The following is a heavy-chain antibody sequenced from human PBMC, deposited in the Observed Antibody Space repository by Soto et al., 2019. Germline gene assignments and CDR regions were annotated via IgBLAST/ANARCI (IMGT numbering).Heavy chain of an antibody. Sequence: GGSLRLSCAASGFTFSSYAMSWVRQAPGKGLEWVSAISGSGGSTYYADSVKGRFTISRDNSKNTLYLQMNSLRAEDTAVYYCAKDGKRGIAVADVDYWGQGTLVTVSS. V-gene: IGHV3-23*01. CDR3: AKDGKRGIAVADVDY. D-gene: IGHD6-19*01. CDR2: ISGSGGST. CDR1: GFTFSSYA. J-gene: IGHJ4*02.